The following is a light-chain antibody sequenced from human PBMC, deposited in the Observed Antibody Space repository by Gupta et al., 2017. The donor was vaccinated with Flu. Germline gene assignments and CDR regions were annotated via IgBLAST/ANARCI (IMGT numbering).Light chain of an antibody. CDR2: WAS. CDR3: QQFSGTPLT. V-gene: IGKV4-1*01. CDR1: QSLLYTSNNENY. Sequence: DIVMTQSPDSLAVSLGERATINCKSSQSLLYTSNNENYLAWYQQKPGQSPKLLIHWASTRESGVPDRFSGSGSGTDFTLTISSLHAEDVAVYYCQQFSGTPLTLGGGTKVEIK. J-gene: IGKJ4*01.